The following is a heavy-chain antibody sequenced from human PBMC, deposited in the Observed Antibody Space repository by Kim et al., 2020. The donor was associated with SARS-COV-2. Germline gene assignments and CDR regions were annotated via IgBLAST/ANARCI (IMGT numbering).Heavy chain of an antibody. V-gene: IGHV4-59*08. J-gene: IGHJ6*02. D-gene: IGHD1-26*01. CDR3: AMKVGKYYYGMDV. CDR2: IYYSGST. CDR1: GGSISSYY. Sequence: SETLSLTCTVSGGSISSYYWSWIRQPPGKGLEWIGYIYYSGSTNYNPSLKSRVTISVDTTKNQFSLKPRSETAADTAVYYCAMKVGKYYYGMDVWGQGTTVTVSS.